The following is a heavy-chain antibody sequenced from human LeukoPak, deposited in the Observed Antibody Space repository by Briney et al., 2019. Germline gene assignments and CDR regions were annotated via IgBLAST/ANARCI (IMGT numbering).Heavy chain of an antibody. D-gene: IGHD2-2*01. Sequence: KPRGSLRLSCAASGFTLSGYIMTWVRQAPGKGLEWVSSMSSGSGYIYYADSVRGRFTISRDNAKNSLYLLMNSLRAEDTAVYYCARGRPTGASGVFLVQWGQGTLVTVSS. CDR2: MSSGSGYI. CDR3: ARGRPTGASGVFLVQ. V-gene: IGHV3-21*01. J-gene: IGHJ4*02. CDR1: GFTLSGYI.